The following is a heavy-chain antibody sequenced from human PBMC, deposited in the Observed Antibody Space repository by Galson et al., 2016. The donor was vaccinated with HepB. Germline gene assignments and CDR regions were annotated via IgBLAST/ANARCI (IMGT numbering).Heavy chain of an antibody. CDR1: GFIFSDHF. CDR3: ARRGDSSGSHYFDY. J-gene: IGHJ4*02. Sequence: SLRLSCAASGFIFSDHFMDWIRQAPGKGLEWVGRTTNRANNYATEYAASVKGRFTISRDDSRNSLYLQMNSLKTEDTAVYFCARRGDSSGSHYFDYWGQGSLVTVSS. V-gene: IGHV3-72*01. D-gene: IGHD3-22*01. CDR2: TTNRANNYAT.